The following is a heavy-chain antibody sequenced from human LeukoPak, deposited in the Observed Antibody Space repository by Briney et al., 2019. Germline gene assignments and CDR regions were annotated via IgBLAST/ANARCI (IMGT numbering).Heavy chain of an antibody. CDR2: ISYDGSNK. CDR3: AKDYYYGSGSYYNWYYYGMDV. CDR1: GFTFSSYG. V-gene: IGHV3-30*18. Sequence: PGGSLRLSCAASGFTFSSYGMHWVRQAPGKGLEWVAVISYDGSNKYYADSVKGRFTISRDNSKNTLYLQMNSLRAEDTAVYYCAKDYYYGSGSYYNWYYYGMDVWGQGTTVTVSS. J-gene: IGHJ6*02. D-gene: IGHD3-10*01.